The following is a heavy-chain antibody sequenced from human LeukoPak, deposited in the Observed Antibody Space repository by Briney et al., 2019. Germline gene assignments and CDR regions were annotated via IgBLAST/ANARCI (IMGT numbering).Heavy chain of an antibody. CDR2: IKSKTDGETT. V-gene: IGHV3-15*01. Sequence: PGGSLRLSSADSGFTFCVVLTTWVRQAPGKGLEWVGRIKSKTDGETTDYSAPVKGRFNISRDDSQSMVFLQMNSLKTEDTAVYYCQGWYFGPEINLWGQGPVLSVFS. CDR1: GFTFCVVL. CDR3: QGWYFGPEINL. J-gene: IGHJ1*01. D-gene: IGHD3-9*01.